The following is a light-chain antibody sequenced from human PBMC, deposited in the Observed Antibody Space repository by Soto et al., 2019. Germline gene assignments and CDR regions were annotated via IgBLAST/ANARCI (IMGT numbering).Light chain of an antibody. CDR2: LGS. CDR1: ARLLHKNGYNY. J-gene: IGKJ1*01. V-gene: IGKV2-28*01. CDR3: IQPLENFRT. Sequence: IVMTQSPLSLSVTPGEAASISCMSSARLLHKNGYNYVDWYMQKPGQSPQLLIYLGSNRASGVPDRFSGSGSDTYFTLEISRVEADDVEVYYCIQPLENFRTFGQGTKVDIK.